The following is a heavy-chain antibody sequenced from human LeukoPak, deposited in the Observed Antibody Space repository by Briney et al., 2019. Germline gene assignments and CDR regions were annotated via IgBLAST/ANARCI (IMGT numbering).Heavy chain of an antibody. CDR3: VRANHFDY. Sequence: SETLSLTCTVSGGSISGYCWSWFRQPPGKGLEWIGDIYYSGSTNYNPSLKSRVTISVDTSKNQFSLKLSSVTAADTAVYYCVRANHFDYWGQGTLVTVSS. CDR1: GGSISGYC. CDR2: IYYSGST. V-gene: IGHV4-59*01. J-gene: IGHJ4*02. D-gene: IGHD1-14*01.